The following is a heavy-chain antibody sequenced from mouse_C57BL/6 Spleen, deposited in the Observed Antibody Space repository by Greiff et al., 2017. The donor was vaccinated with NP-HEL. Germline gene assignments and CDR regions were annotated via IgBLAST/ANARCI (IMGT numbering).Heavy chain of an antibody. Sequence: EVKLMESGPGLVKPSQSLSLTCSVTGYSITSGYYWNWIRQFPGNKLEWMGYISYDGSNNYNPSLKNRISITRDTSKNQFFLKLNSVTTEDTATYYCARGRVTTGNYFDYWGQGTTLTVSS. CDR3: ARGRVTTGNYFDY. V-gene: IGHV3-6*01. CDR2: ISYDGSN. CDR1: GYSITSGYY. D-gene: IGHD2-2*01. J-gene: IGHJ2*01.